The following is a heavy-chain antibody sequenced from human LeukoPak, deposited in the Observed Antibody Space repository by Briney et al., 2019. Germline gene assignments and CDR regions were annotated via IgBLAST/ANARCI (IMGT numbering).Heavy chain of an antibody. D-gene: IGHD6-13*01. CDR2: ISSSGNTI. CDR1: GFTFSDYE. CDR3: ARDGAAAGAFDY. Sequence: GGSLRLSCAASGFTFSDYEMNRVRQAPGKGLEWVSYISSSGNTIYYADSVKGRLTISRDNAKNSLYLQMNSLRAEDTAIYYCARDGAAAGAFDYWGQGTLVTVSS. J-gene: IGHJ4*02. V-gene: IGHV3-48*03.